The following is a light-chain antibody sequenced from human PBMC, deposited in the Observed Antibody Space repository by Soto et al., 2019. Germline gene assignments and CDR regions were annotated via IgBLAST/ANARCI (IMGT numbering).Light chain of an antibody. CDR1: ETVSSN. Sequence: EIVLTQSPATLSLSPGERATLSCRASETVSSNLAWYQQKPGQAPRLLIYGASNRATGIPDRFSGSGSGTDFTLTISMLEPEDFAVYCWQQYGSSGTFGQGTKVDIK. CDR2: GAS. J-gene: IGKJ1*01. V-gene: IGKV3-20*01. CDR3: QQYGSSGT.